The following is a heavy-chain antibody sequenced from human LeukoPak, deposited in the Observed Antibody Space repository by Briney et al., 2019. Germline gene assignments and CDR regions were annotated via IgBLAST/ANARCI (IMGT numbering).Heavy chain of an antibody. CDR1: GDSISTYY. J-gene: IGHJ5*02. Sequence: SETLSLTCTVSGDSISTYYWSWIRQPPGKGLEWIAYIDYRGSTTYNPSLRSRVTISVDTSRNQFSLKLYSVTAADTAVYYCAKDPLKYCSGGSCYSGWFDPWGQGTLVTVSS. CDR3: AKDPLKYCSGGSCYSGWFDP. D-gene: IGHD2-15*01. CDR2: IDYRGST. V-gene: IGHV4-59*01.